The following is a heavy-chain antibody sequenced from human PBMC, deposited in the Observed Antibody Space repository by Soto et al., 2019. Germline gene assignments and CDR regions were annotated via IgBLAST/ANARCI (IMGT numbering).Heavy chain of an antibody. D-gene: IGHD2-15*01. CDR3: ARLRYCSGGSCCSQQYGMDV. J-gene: IGHJ6*02. V-gene: IGHV5-51*01. CDR2: IYPGDSDT. CDR1: GYSFTSYW. Sequence: GESLKISCKGSGYSFTSYWIGWVRQMPGKGLEWMGIIYPGDSDTRYSPSFQGQVTISADKSISTAYLQWSSLKASDTAMYYCARLRYCSGGSCCSQQYGMDVWGQGTTVTVSS.